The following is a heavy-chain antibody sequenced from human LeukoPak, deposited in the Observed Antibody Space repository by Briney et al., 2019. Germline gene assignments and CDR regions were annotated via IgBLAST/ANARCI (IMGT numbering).Heavy chain of an antibody. J-gene: IGHJ4*02. V-gene: IGHV1-18*04. CDR3: ATEGYYDSSGYYTDY. CDR1: GYTFTDYY. D-gene: IGHD3-22*01. Sequence: ASVKVSCKASGYTFTDYYMHWVRQAPGQGLEWMGWISAYNGNTNYAQKLQGRVTMTTDTSTSTAYMELRSLRSDDTAVYYCATEGYYDSSGYYTDYWGQGTLVTVSS. CDR2: ISAYNGNT.